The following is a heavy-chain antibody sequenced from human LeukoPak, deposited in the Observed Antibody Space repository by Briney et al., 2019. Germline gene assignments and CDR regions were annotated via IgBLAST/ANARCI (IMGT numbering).Heavy chain of an antibody. CDR3: ASGWSITGWYNNWFDP. CDR1: RYIFTGYY. Sequence: EASVKVSCKASRYIFTGYYMHWVRQAPGQGLEGMGWINPNSGDTNYAQKVQGRVTMTRDTSITTVYMELSRLRSDDTAVYFCASGWSITGWYNNWFDPWGQGTLVTVSS. D-gene: IGHD6-19*01. CDR2: INPNSGDT. J-gene: IGHJ5*02. V-gene: IGHV1-2*02.